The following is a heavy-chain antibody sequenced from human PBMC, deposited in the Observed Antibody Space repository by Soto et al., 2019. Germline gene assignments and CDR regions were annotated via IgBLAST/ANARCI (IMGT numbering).Heavy chain of an antibody. J-gene: IGHJ6*02. V-gene: IGHV3-74*01. CDR1: GFTFSSYW. CDR3: ARKYQLPMDYYYYGMDV. CDR2: INSDGSST. Sequence: GGSLRLSCAASGFTFSSYWMHWVRQAPGKGLVWVSRINSDGSSTSYADSVKGRFTISRDNAKNTLYLQMNSLRAEDTAVYYCARKYQLPMDYYYYGMDVWGQGTTVTVSS. D-gene: IGHD2-2*01.